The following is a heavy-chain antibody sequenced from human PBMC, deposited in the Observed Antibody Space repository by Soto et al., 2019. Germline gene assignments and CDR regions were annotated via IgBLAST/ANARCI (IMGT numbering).Heavy chain of an antibody. Sequence: QVQLVESGGGVVQPGRSLRLSCAASGFTFSSYAMHWVRQAPGKGLEWVAVISYDGSNKYYADSVKGRFTISRDNSKNTLYLQMNSLRAEDTAVYYCARDSYDYVGGSYRGPDYWGQGTLVTVSS. CDR3: ARDSYDYVGGSYRGPDY. CDR1: GFTFSSYA. D-gene: IGHD3-16*02. V-gene: IGHV3-30-3*01. CDR2: ISYDGSNK. J-gene: IGHJ4*02.